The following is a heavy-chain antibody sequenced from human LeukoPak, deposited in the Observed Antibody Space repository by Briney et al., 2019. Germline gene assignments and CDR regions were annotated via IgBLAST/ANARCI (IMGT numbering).Heavy chain of an antibody. V-gene: IGHV5-51*04. Sequence: GESLKISCKGSGYNFATHWIAWVRHMPGKGLESMVIIYPGDSDARYNPSFQGQVTISVDKRISTAYMQWNSLEASDTAMYYCVRRYYYDGTGSYFDYWGQGTLVTVSS. J-gene: IGHJ4*02. CDR2: IYPGDSDA. CDR3: VRRYYYDGTGSYFDY. D-gene: IGHD3-22*01. CDR1: GYNFATHW.